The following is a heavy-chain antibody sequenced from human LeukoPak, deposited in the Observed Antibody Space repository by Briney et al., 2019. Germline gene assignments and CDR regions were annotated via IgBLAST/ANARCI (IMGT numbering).Heavy chain of an antibody. CDR1: VYTFPTYV. CDR2: ISANNGKT. J-gene: IGHJ4*02. Sequence: ASVKVSCKSSVYTFPTYVFCWVRQPPGHGLEWMGCISANNGKTNFAQKFQGRVTMTTDTSTTTAYMELTSLRPDDTAVYYCAKVAGDRLDSWGQGTLVTVSS. V-gene: IGHV1-18*01. D-gene: IGHD6-13*01. CDR3: AKVAGDRLDS.